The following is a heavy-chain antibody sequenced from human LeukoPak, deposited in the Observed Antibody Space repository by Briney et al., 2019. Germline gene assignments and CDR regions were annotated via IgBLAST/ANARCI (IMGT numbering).Heavy chain of an antibody. Sequence: TGGSLRLSCAASRFTFSSYWMSWVRQAPGKGLEWVANIKQDGSEKYYVDSVKGRFTISRDNAKNSLYLQMNSLRAEDTAVYYCARGSGWFDYWGQGTLVTVSS. J-gene: IGHJ4*02. D-gene: IGHD6-19*01. CDR1: RFTFSSYW. V-gene: IGHV3-7*04. CDR2: IKQDGSEK. CDR3: ARGSGWFDY.